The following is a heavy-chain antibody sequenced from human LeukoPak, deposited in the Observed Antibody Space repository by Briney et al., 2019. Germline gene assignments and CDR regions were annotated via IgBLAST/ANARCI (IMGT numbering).Heavy chain of an antibody. CDR3: ARDDTSSWANDY. CDR1: GGSISSSLYF. CDR2: IYYTGTT. Sequence: TSETLSLTCSVSGGSISSSLYFWGWIRQPPGKGLEWIGNIYYTGTTYYKPSFNSRVTILVDTSKNQFSLKLSSVTAADTAVYYCARDDTSSWANDYWGQGTLVTVSS. J-gene: IGHJ4*02. V-gene: IGHV4-39*07. D-gene: IGHD6-13*01.